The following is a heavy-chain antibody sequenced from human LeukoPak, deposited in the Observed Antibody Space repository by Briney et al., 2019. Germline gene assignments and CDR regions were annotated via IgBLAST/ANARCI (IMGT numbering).Heavy chain of an antibody. CDR1: GGTFSSYA. CDR2: IIPIFGTA. D-gene: IGHD5-12*01. CDR3: ARTGSIVATTPVAYYGMDV. V-gene: IGHV1-69*01. J-gene: IGHJ6*02. Sequence: SVKVSCKASGGTFSSYAISWVRQAPGQGLEWMGGIIPIFGTANYAQKFQGRVTITADESTSTAYMELSSLKSEDTAVYYCARTGSIVATTPVAYYGMDVWGQGTTVTVSS.